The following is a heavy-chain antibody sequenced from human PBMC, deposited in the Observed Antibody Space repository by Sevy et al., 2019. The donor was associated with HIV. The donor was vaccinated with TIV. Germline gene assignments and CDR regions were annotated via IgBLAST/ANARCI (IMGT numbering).Heavy chain of an antibody. Sequence: ASVKVSCKASGGTFSSYAISWVRQAPGQGLEWMGGIIPIFGTANYEQKFQGRVTITADESTSTAYMELSSLRSEDTALYYCARDPSFHYYDSSGYYEPDAFDIWGQGTMVTVSS. V-gene: IGHV1-69*13. D-gene: IGHD3-22*01. CDR1: GGTFSSYA. CDR2: IIPIFGTA. CDR3: ARDPSFHYYDSSGYYEPDAFDI. J-gene: IGHJ3*02.